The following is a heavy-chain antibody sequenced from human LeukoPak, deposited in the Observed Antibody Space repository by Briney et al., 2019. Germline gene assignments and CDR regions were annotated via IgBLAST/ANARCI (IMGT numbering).Heavy chain of an antibody. CDR3: ARDYSGSYYDY. J-gene: IGHJ4*02. D-gene: IGHD1-26*01. CDR2: IIPILGIA. V-gene: IGHV1-69*04. Sequence: GASVKVSCKASGGTFSSYAISWVRQAPGQGLEWMGRIIPILGIANYAQKFQGRVTITADKSTSTAYMELSSLRPEDTAVYYCARDYSGSYYDYWGQGTLVTVSS. CDR1: GGTFSSYA.